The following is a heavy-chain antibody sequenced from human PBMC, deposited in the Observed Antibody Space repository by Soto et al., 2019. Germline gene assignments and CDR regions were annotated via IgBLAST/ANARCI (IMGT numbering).Heavy chain of an antibody. CDR2: VGDGGHT. J-gene: IGHJ1*01. Sequence: EVQLLESGGGLVPPGGSLRLSCVASGFTFSSYGMSWVRQAPGKGLEWVSGVGDGGHTYVAGSVRGRVTISRDNSKNTLYLHRDSLRAEDTAVYFCAKSYSCYIEYFQHWGQGTLVTVSS. V-gene: IGHV3-23*01. CDR3: AKSYSCYIEYFQH. CDR1: GFTFSSYG. D-gene: IGHD3-10*01.